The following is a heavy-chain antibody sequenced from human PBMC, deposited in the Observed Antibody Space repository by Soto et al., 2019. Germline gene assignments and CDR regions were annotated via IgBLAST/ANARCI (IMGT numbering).Heavy chain of an antibody. J-gene: IGHJ4*02. D-gene: IGHD5-12*01. CDR2: ISPIFGTA. CDR1: GGTFSSYA. CDR3: ARGVNRMVATEEQIDY. V-gene: IGHV1-69*01. Sequence: QVQLVQSGAEVKKPGSSVKVSCKASGGTFSSYAISWVRQAPGQGLEWMGGISPIFGTANYAQKFQGRVTITADESTSTAYMELSSLRSEDTAVYYCARGVNRMVATEEQIDYWGQGTLVTVSS.